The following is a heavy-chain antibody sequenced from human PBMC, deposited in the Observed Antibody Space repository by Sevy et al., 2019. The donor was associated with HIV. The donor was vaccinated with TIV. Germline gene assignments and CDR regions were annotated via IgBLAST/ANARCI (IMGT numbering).Heavy chain of an antibody. CDR1: GGSFSGYY. D-gene: IGHD3-16*01. Sequence: SETLSLTCTVYGGSFSGYYWTWIRQSPGKGLEWTGEINHSGSTDYNPSLKSRVTMSVDTSKNQFSLQLSSVTAADTAVYYCARRSNLGAYYYYYGLDVWGQGTTVTVSS. CDR3: ARRSNLGAYYYYYGLDV. V-gene: IGHV4-34*01. J-gene: IGHJ6*02. CDR2: INHSGST.